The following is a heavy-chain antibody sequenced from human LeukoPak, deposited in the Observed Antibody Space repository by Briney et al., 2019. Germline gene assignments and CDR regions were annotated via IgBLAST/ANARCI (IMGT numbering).Heavy chain of an antibody. CDR1: GFTFSSSA. J-gene: IGHJ4*02. Sequence: SVKVSCKASGFTFSSSAIQWVRQVRGQRLEWIGWIVVGSGNTNYAQKFQDRVTITKDMSTMTAYMELSSLRSEDTALYYCAAAFFSSTVRYFDHWAQGTLVTVSS. D-gene: IGHD2-2*01. CDR3: AAAFFSSTVRYFDH. V-gene: IGHV1-58*02. CDR2: IVVGSGNT.